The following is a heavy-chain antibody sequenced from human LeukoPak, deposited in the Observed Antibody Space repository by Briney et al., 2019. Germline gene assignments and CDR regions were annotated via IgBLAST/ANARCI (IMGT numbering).Heavy chain of an antibody. Sequence: ASVKVSCKASGGTFSSYAISWVRQAPGQGLEWMGIINPSGGSTSYAQKFQGRVTMTRDTSTSTVYMELSSLRSEDTAVYYCARGGGTMVRGVDGMDVWGKGTTVTVSS. CDR3: ARGGGTMVRGVDGMDV. J-gene: IGHJ6*04. CDR1: GGTFSSYA. CDR2: INPSGGST. D-gene: IGHD3-10*01. V-gene: IGHV1-46*01.